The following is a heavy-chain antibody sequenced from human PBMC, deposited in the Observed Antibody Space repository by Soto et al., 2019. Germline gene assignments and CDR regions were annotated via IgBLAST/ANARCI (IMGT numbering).Heavy chain of an antibody. CDR1: GFTFSSYW. D-gene: IGHD2-15*01. J-gene: IGHJ6*02. V-gene: IGHV3-7*01. CDR3: ARDKSGWRGSPPRYYYYGMDV. CDR2: IKQDGSEK. Sequence: EVQLVESGGGLVQPGGSLRLSCAASGFTFSSYWMSWVRQAPGKGLEWVANIKQDGSEKYYVDSVKGRFTISRDNAKNXLXLRXNSLRAEDTAVYYCARDKSGWRGSPPRYYYYGMDVWGQGTTVTVSS.